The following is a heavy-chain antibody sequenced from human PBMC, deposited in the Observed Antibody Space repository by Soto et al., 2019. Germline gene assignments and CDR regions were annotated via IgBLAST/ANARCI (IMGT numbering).Heavy chain of an antibody. D-gene: IGHD1-1*01. CDR3: ARDIERIRVPHHNSVGPGH. V-gene: IGHV3-30*04. J-gene: IGHJ4*02. CDR2: ISFNGIDT. CDR1: GFTFNSYA. Sequence: QVQLVESGGGVVQPGGSLTLSCAASGFTFNSYAMHWVRQAPGQGLEWVAVISFNGIDTYYADSVKGRVTISRDNSRNTGFLQMTSLRTEDSAVFYCARDIERIRVPHHNSVGPGHCGQGTQVT.